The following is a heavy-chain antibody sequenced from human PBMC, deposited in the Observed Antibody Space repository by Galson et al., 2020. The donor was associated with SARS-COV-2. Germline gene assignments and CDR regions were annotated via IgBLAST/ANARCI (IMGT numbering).Heavy chain of an antibody. CDR2: IKTYNGDT. D-gene: IGHD3-10*01. V-gene: IGHV1-18*04. CDR3: AREYDPDGNEYYYLDF. Sequence: ASVTVSCKASGYIFDDFGISWVRQAPGQGLEWMGWIKTYNGDTNYAQKLQGRVTMTTDAPTSTVYMELRSLHFDDTAVYFCAREYDPDGNEYYYLDFWSQGTLVTGSS. CDR1: GYIFDDFG. J-gene: IGHJ4*02.